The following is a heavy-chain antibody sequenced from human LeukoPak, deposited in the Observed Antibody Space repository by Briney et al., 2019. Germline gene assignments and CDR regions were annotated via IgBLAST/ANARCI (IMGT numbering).Heavy chain of an antibody. J-gene: IGHJ4*02. CDR1: GFTFSSYA. CDR2: ISDISGNT. D-gene: IGHD3-3*01. Sequence: GGSLRLSCAASGFTFSSYAMSWVRQAPGKGLEWVSGISDISGNTYYADSVKGRFTISRDNSKNTLYLQMNSLRAEDTAVYYCARGYYYSYYFVYWGQGTLVTVSS. V-gene: IGHV3-23*01. CDR3: ARGYYYSYYFVY.